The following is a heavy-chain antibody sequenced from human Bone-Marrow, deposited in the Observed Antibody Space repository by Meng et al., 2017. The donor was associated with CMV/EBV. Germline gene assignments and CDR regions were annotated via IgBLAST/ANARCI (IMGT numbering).Heavy chain of an antibody. CDR1: GGSFSGYY. V-gene: IGHV4-34*01. Sequence: SQTLSLTCAVHGGSFSGYYWSWIRQPPGKGLEWIGEINHSGSTNYNPSLKSRVTISVDTSKNQFSLKLNSVTAADTAVYDCARGRGSSSLYYYYGMDVWGQGTTVTVSS. CDR2: INHSGST. J-gene: IGHJ6*02. CDR3: ARGRGSSSLYYYYGMDV. D-gene: IGHD6-6*01.